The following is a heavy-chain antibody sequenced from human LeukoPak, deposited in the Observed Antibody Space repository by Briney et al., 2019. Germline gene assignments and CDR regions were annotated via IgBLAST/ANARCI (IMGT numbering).Heavy chain of an antibody. CDR1: GFTLSNYW. CDR2: INNDGSST. CDR3: ARGYYGPEH. Sequence: GGSLRLPCAASGFTLSNYWMHWVRQAPGKGLVWVSCINNDGSSTTYTDSVKGRFTISRDNAKNTLYLQMNSLRAEDTAVYYWARGYYGPEHWGQGTLVTVSS. J-gene: IGHJ1*01. D-gene: IGHD3-10*01. V-gene: IGHV3-74*01.